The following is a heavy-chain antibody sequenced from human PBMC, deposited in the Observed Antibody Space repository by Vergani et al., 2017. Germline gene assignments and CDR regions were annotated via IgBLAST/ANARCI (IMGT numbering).Heavy chain of an antibody. CDR2: IGYDGRIK. CDR1: GFSFNTYG. Sequence: QVQLVETGGGVVQPGGSLRLYCATSGFSFNTYGAHWVRQAPGKGLEWVAFIGYDGRIKYNVDSVKGRFTISRDTSKNTLYLQMNSLRAEDTAVYYCAKWSGSSSSAYYYYYYLDVWGKGTTVTVSS. V-gene: IGHV3-30*02. D-gene: IGHD6-6*01. J-gene: IGHJ6*03. CDR3: AKWSGSSSSAYYYYYYLDV.